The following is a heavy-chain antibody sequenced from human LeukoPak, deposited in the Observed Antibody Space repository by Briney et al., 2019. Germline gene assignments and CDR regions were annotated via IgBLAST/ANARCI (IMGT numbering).Heavy chain of an antibody. Sequence: ASVKVSCKASGYTFTGYYMDWVRQAPGQGLEWMGRINPNSGGTNYAQKFQGRVTMTRDTSISTAYMELSRLRSDDTAVYYCASLYDIVGTTVDYWGQGTLVTVSS. CDR3: ASLYDIVGTTVDY. V-gene: IGHV1-2*06. CDR2: INPNSGGT. D-gene: IGHD1-26*01. CDR1: GYTFTGYY. J-gene: IGHJ4*02.